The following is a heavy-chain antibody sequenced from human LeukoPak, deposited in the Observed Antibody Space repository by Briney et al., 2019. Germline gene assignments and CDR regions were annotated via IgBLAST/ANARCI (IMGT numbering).Heavy chain of an antibody. CDR1: GGSMSGDY. CDR2: IYYSGST. J-gene: IGHJ3*02. CDR3: ARHFGADYYDSSGYYPDAFDI. D-gene: IGHD3-22*01. V-gene: IGHV4-59*08. Sequence: PSETLSLTCTVSGGSMSGDYWSWIRQPPGKGLEWIGYIYYSGSTNYNPSLKSRVTISVDTSKNQFSLKLSSVTAADTAVYYCARHFGADYYDSSGYYPDAFDIWGQGTMVTVSS.